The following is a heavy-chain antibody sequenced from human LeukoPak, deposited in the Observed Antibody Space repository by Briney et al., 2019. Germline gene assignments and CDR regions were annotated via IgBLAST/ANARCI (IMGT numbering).Heavy chain of an antibody. V-gene: IGHV3-21*01. CDR1: GFTFSSYS. Sequence: GGSLRLSCAASGFTFSSYSMNWVRQAPGKGLEWVSSISSSSSYIYYADSVKDRFTISRDNAKNSLYLQMNSLRAEDTAVYYCARQAGRRDYFDYWGQGTLVTVSS. CDR2: ISSSSSYI. D-gene: IGHD6-13*01. CDR3: ARQAGRRDYFDY. J-gene: IGHJ4*02.